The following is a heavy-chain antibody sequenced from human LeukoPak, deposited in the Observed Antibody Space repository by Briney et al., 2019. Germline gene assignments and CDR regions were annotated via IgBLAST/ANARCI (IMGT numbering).Heavy chain of an antibody. CDR1: GFTFSSYA. J-gene: IGHJ2*01. D-gene: IGHD6-19*01. V-gene: IGHV3-23*01. Sequence: GGSPRLSCAASGFTFSSYAMSWVRQAPGKGLEWVSAISGSGGSTYYADSVKGRFTISRDNAKNSLYLQMNSLRAEDTAVYYCAVAGLSYWYFDLWGRGTLVTVSS. CDR3: AVAGLSYWYFDL. CDR2: ISGSGGST.